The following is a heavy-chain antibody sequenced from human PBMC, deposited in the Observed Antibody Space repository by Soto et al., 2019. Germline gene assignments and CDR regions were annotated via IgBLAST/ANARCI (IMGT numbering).Heavy chain of an antibody. CDR2: ITSSSSNI. Sequence: EVQLVESGGGLVKPGGSLRLSCAASGFTFSSYTMNWVRQAPGKGLEWVSSITSSSSNIYYADSVKGRFTISRDNAKNSLYLQMNILGAEDTAVYYCARDFSSWYNWFDPWGQGTLVTVSS. V-gene: IGHV3-21*01. CDR3: ARDFSSWYNWFDP. J-gene: IGHJ5*02. CDR1: GFTFSSYT. D-gene: IGHD3-10*01.